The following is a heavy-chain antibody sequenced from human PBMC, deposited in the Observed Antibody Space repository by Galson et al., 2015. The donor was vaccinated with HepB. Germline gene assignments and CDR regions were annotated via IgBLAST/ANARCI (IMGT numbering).Heavy chain of an antibody. D-gene: IGHD2-2*01. CDR3: ANPLLDSTSTIDY. V-gene: IGHV3-30*18. Sequence: SLRLSCAASGFTFSSYGMHWVRQAPGKGLEWVAVISYDGSNKYYADSVKGRFTISRDNSKNTLYLQMNSLRAEDTAVYYCANPLLDSTSTIDYRGQGTLVTVSS. J-gene: IGHJ4*02. CDR1: GFTFSSYG. CDR2: ISYDGSNK.